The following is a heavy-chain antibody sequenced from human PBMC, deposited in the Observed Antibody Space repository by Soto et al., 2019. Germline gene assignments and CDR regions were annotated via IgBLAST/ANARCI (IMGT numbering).Heavy chain of an antibody. D-gene: IGHD1-7*01. J-gene: IGHJ3*02. V-gene: IGHV3-23*01. Sequence: LRLSCAASGFMLSTYSMSWVRQAPGKGLEWVSHITGSGGITYYADSVKGRFTISRDTSSNTLYLQMNSLRAEDTALYYCAKCLQIHWNYDAYHIWGQGTMVTVSS. CDR3: AKCLQIHWNYDAYHI. CDR2: ITGSGGIT. CDR1: GFMLSTYS.